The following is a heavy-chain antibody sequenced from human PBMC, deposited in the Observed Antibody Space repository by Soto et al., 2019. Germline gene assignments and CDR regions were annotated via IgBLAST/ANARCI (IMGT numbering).Heavy chain of an antibody. V-gene: IGHV3-48*01. CDR2: ISSSSSTI. J-gene: IGHJ4*02. CDR1: GFTFSSYS. D-gene: IGHD1-7*01. Sequence: PGGSLRLSCAASGFTFSSYSMNWVRQAPGKGLERVSYISSSSSTIYYADSVKGRFTISRDNAKNSLYLQMNSLRAVDTAVYYCARASTYNWNYDDYWGQGTLVTVSS. CDR3: ARASTYNWNYDDY.